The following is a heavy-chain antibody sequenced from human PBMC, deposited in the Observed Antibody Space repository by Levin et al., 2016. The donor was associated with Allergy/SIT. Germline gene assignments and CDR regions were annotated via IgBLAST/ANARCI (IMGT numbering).Heavy chain of an antibody. CDR3: ARGPNTVIFGQ. CDR2: ISSSGST. Sequence: SETLSLTCTVSNGSISSGSYYWSWIRQHPGKALEWIGYISSSGSTYDNPSLKRRITISLDTSKNHFSLHLSSVTAADTAVYYCARGPNTVIFGQRGQGTLVTVSS. D-gene: IGHD3/OR15-3a*01. V-gene: IGHV4-31*03. CDR1: NGSISSGSYY. J-gene: IGHJ4*02.